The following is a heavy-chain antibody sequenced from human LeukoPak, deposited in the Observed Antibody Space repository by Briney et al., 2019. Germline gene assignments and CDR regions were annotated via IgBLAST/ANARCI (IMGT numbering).Heavy chain of an antibody. CDR3: ARDVGDGYGGAFDI. D-gene: IGHD5-24*01. CDR1: GGCISSSSYY. J-gene: IGHJ3*02. V-gene: IGHV4-39*07. CDR2: IYYSGST. Sequence: KPSETLSLTCTVSGGCISSSSYYWGWIRQPPGKGQEWIGSIYYSGSTYYNPSLKSRVTISVDTSKNQFSLKLSSVTAADTAVYYCARDVGDGYGGAFDIWGQGTMVTVSS.